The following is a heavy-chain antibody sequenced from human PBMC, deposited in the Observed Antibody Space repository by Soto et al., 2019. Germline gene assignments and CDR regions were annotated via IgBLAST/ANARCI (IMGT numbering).Heavy chain of an antibody. D-gene: IGHD3-10*01. CDR2: LNPRTGDA. J-gene: IGHJ4*02. Sequence: QVHLVQSGAEMKKPGASVRVSCKASGYPFDAFDINWVRQASGQGLEWMGRLNPRTGDAGYAQKLQGRVTMTSDTSINTVYMDLRSLRYEDTAVYFCVREARGVLTPGDDFWGQGTLVSVS. V-gene: IGHV1-8*01. CDR1: GYPFDAFD. CDR3: VREARGVLTPGDDF.